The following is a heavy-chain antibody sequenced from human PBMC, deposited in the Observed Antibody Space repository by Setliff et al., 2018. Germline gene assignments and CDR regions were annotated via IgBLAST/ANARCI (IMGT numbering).Heavy chain of an antibody. CDR3: ERLVRYCTTTTCQRTSGDDF. CDR1: GYTFTGYY. J-gene: IGHJ4*02. V-gene: IGHV1-18*04. Sequence: GASVKVSCRASGYTFTGYYMHWVRQAPGQGLEWMGWINPHTGNTFYAPQFQGRVIMTTDTSTNTAYMDLRSLRSDDTAVYYCERLVRYCTTTTCQRTSGDDFWGQGTLVTVSS. CDR2: INPHTGNT. D-gene: IGHD2-2*01.